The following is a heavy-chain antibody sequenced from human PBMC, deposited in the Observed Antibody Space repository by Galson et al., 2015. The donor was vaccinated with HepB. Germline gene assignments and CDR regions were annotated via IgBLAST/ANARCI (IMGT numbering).Heavy chain of an antibody. J-gene: IGHJ6*02. V-gene: IGHV3-7*03. CDR2: INRDGSEK. Sequence: SLRLSCAASGFTFSSYWMSWVRQAPGKGLEWVANINRDGSEKYSVDSVKGRFTICRDNAKNSLYLQMNTLRAEETAGYYCARDQVLGVPAPPDDGRDVWRQATTGTVSS. CDR3: ARDQVLGVPAPPDDGRDV. D-gene: IGHD2-2*01. CDR1: GFTFSSYW.